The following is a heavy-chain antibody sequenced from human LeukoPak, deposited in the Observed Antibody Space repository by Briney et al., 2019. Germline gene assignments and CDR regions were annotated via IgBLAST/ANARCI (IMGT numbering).Heavy chain of an antibody. CDR1: GFTFSSYP. V-gene: IGHV3-64D*06. J-gene: IGHJ4*02. CDR3: VRNLPMDY. Sequence: PGGSLRLSCSASGFTFSSYPMHWVRQAPGKGLEYVSSISGGGTTDYADSVRGRFTISRDNSKNTLYLQMSSLSPEDTAVYYCVRNLPMDYWGQGTLVAASS. D-gene: IGHD1-14*01. CDR2: ISGGGTT.